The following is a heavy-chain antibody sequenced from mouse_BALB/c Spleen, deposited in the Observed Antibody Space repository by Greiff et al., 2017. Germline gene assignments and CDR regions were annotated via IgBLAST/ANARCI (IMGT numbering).Heavy chain of an antibody. D-gene: IGHD1-1*01. CDR3: ARGDYYGSSSFAY. Sequence: VQLQQSGPELVKPGASVKMSCKASGYTFTSYVMHWVKQKPGQGLEWIGYINPYNDGTKYNEKFKGKATLTSDKSSSTAYMELSSLTSEDSAVFYCARGDYYGSSSFAYWGQGTLVTVSA. V-gene: IGHV1-14*01. CDR1: GYTFTSYV. CDR2: INPYNDGT. J-gene: IGHJ3*01.